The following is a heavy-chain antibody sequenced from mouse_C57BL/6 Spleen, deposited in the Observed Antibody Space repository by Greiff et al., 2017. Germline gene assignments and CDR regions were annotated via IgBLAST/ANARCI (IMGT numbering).Heavy chain of an antibody. CDR1: GYTFTSYW. V-gene: IGHV1-59*01. Sequence: QVQLQQPGAELVRPGTSVKLSCKASGYTFTSYWMHWVKQRPGQGLEWIGVIDPSDSYTNYNQKFKGKATLTVDTSSSTAYMQLSSLTSEDSAVYYCARSGRTYYFDYWGQGTTLTVSS. D-gene: IGHD5-1*01. CDR3: ARSGRTYYFDY. CDR2: IDPSDSYT. J-gene: IGHJ2*01.